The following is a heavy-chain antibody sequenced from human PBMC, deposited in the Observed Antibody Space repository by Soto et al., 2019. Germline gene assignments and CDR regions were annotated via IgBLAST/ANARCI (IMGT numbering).Heavy chain of an antibody. Sequence: QVQLQQSGPGLVKPSQTLSLTCAISGDSVSSNSAAWNWIRQSPSRGLEWLGRTYYRSKWYNDYAVSVKSRITINPDTSKNQFSLQLNSVTPEDTAVYYCARDGDSSPDKHIAVAYKRANYFDYWGQGTLVTVSS. CDR2: TYYRSKWYN. D-gene: IGHD6-19*01. CDR3: ARDGDSSPDKHIAVAYKRANYFDY. CDR1: GDSVSSNSAA. V-gene: IGHV6-1*01. J-gene: IGHJ4*02.